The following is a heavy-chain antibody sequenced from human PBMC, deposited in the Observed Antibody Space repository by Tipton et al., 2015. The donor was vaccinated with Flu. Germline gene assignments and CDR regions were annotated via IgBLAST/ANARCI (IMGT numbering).Heavy chain of an antibody. CDR3: ARLSYFDVDLKNFYFEY. Sequence: PGLVKPSETLSLTCTVSSGSIRSTNYFCAWIRQPPGKRLELIGSIYPSGTTYYNPSLKSRVTISVDTSKSQFSLKLTSVTAADTAVYYCARLSYFDVDLKNFYFEYWGQGALVTVSS. V-gene: IGHV4-39*01. J-gene: IGHJ4*02. CDR2: IYPSGTT. CDR1: SGSIRSTNYF. D-gene: IGHD3-10*02.